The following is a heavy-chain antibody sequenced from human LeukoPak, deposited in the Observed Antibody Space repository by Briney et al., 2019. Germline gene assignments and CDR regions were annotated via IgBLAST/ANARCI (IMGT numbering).Heavy chain of an antibody. V-gene: IGHV4-4*07. D-gene: IGHD1-26*01. CDR1: GGSISSYY. CDR3: ASRPPSGSLDY. Sequence: PSETLSLTCTVSGGSISSYYWSWIRQPAGKGLEWIGRIYTSGSTYYNPSLKSRVTISVDTSKNQFSLKLSSVTAADTAVYYCASRPPSGSLDYWGQGTLVTVSS. J-gene: IGHJ4*02. CDR2: IYTSGST.